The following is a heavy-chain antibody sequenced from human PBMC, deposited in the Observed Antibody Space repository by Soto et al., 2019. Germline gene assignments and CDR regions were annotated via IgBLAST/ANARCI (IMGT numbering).Heavy chain of an antibody. CDR2: IWYDGSNK. V-gene: IGHV3-33*01. D-gene: IGHD1-7*01. Sequence: QKYLVESGGGVVQPGGSLRLSCVASGSIFSGYGMHWVRQAPGKGLEWVAVIWYDGSNKYYADSVKGRFTISRDNSKNVLDLQMDSLRAEDTAVYYCARDGIGGTVFRGFCDYWGQGTLVTVSS. CDR3: ARDGIGGTVFRGFCDY. J-gene: IGHJ4*02. CDR1: GSIFSGYG.